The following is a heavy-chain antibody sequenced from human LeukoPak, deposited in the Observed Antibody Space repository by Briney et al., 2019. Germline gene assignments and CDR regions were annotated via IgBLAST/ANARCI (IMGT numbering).Heavy chain of an antibody. D-gene: IGHD3-10*01. J-gene: IGHJ6*02. CDR1: GGSFSGYY. V-gene: IGHV4-34*01. Sequence: SETLSLTCAVYGGSFSGYYGSWIRQPPGKGLEWIGEINHSGSTNYNPSLKSRVTISVDTSKNQFSLKLSSVTAADTAVYYCARGRRWFGELFTQGYYYGMDVWGQGTTVTVSS. CDR3: ARGRRWFGELFTQGYYYGMDV. CDR2: INHSGST.